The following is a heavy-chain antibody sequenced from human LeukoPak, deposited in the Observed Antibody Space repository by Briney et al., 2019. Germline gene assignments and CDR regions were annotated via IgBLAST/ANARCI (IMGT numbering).Heavy chain of an antibody. J-gene: IGHJ4*02. D-gene: IGHD5-18*01. Sequence: PSETLSLTCTVSGGSVSNYYWSWIRQSPGKGLEWIGYIYYTETSYNPSLKSRVTISADTSKNQFSLKLYSVTAADTAVYYCARISRYSYARYYFDYWGQGTLVTVSS. CDR3: ARISRYSYARYYFDY. V-gene: IGHV4-59*02. CDR2: IYYTET. CDR1: GGSVSNYY.